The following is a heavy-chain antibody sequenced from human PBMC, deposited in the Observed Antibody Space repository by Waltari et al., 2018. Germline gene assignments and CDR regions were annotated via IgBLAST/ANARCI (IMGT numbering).Heavy chain of an antibody. CDR1: GASLSRSIW. J-gene: IGHJ4*02. Sequence: HVQLQESGPGLVKPSGTLSLTCAVSGASLSRSIWWSWVRQPPGKGLEWIGEVFHSGSTNYNPSLKSRGTISVDKSRNQFSLKLTSVTAADTAVYYCATTQSLEVVGTGVDSYSGGGKLVTVSS. CDR2: VFHSGST. V-gene: IGHV4-4*02. D-gene: IGHD3-22*01. CDR3: ATTQSLEVVGTGVDSY.